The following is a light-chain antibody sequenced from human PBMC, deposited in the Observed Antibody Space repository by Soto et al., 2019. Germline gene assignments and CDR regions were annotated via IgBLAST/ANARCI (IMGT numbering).Light chain of an antibody. J-gene: IGKJ1*01. CDR2: LGS. CDR3: MQALQTPPT. V-gene: IGKV2-28*01. Sequence: DMVMTQSPLSLPVTPGEPASISCRSSQSLLHSNGYNYLDWYLQKPGQSPQLLIYLGSNRASGVPDRFSGSGSGTDFTLKISRVESDDVGVYYCMQALQTPPTCGQGPKVEIK. CDR1: QSLLHSNGYNY.